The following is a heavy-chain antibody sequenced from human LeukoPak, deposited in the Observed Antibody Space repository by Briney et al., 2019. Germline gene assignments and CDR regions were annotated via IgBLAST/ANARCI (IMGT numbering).Heavy chain of an antibody. CDR1: GFTFSDYY. Sequence: GGSLRLSCAASGFTFSDYYMSWIRQAPGKGLEWVSYISSSGSTIYYADSVKGRFTISRDNAKNSLYLQMNSLRAEDTAVYYCARDRRDSSGYYPDAFDIWGQGTMVTVSS. D-gene: IGHD3-22*01. V-gene: IGHV3-11*04. J-gene: IGHJ3*02. CDR2: ISSSGSTI. CDR3: ARDRRDSSGYYPDAFDI.